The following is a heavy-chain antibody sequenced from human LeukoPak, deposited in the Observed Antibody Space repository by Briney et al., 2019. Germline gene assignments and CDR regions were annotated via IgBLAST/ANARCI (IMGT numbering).Heavy chain of an antibody. V-gene: IGHV3-21*01. D-gene: IGHD2-2*01. Sequence: GGSLRLSCAASGFTFSSYSMNWVRQAPGKGLEWVSSISSSSSYIYYADSVKGRFTISRDNAKNSLYLQMNSLRAEDTAVYYCIRGYCSSSSCLSRFADYWGQGTLVTVSS. CDR3: IRGYCSSSSCLSRFADY. J-gene: IGHJ4*02. CDR1: GFTFSSYS. CDR2: ISSSSSYI.